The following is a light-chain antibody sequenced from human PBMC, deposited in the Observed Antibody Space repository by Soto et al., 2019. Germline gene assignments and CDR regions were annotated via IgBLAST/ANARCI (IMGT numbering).Light chain of an antibody. J-gene: IGKJ4*01. CDR1: ESVSDD. CDR3: QHYGTSLT. V-gene: IGKV3D-15*01. Sequence: EIVLTQSPANLSVSPGERATLSCRASESVSDDLAWYQQKPGQAPRLLIYGASTRTFDVPDRFSGSGSGTNFTLTISRLQPEDFAVYYCQHYGTSLTFGGGTKV. CDR2: GAS.